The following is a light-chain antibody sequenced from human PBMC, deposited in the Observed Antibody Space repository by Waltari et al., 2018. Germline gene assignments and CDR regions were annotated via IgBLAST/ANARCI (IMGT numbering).Light chain of an antibody. CDR3: QQYGRSPWT. J-gene: IGKJ1*01. V-gene: IGKV3D-20*01. CDR1: QSVSSFY. Sequence: EIVLTQSPATLSLSPGERATLSCGASQSVSSFYLAWYQQKPGLAPRLLIYDATRRAIGIPDRFSGSGSGTDFTLTISRLEPEDFAVYYCQQYGRSPWTFGQGTKVEIK. CDR2: DAT.